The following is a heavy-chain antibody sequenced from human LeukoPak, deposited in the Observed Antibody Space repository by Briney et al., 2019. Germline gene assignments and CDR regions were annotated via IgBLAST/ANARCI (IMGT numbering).Heavy chain of an antibody. Sequence: GASVKVSCKASGYTFTSYGISWVRQAPGQGLEWMGWISAYNGNTNCAQKLQGRVTMTTDTSTSTAYMELRSLRSDDTAVYYCARDPPTYYYDSSGYPLGAFDIWGQGTMVTVSS. D-gene: IGHD3-22*01. CDR2: ISAYNGNT. J-gene: IGHJ3*02. CDR1: GYTFTSYG. V-gene: IGHV1-18*01. CDR3: ARDPPTYYYDSSGYPLGAFDI.